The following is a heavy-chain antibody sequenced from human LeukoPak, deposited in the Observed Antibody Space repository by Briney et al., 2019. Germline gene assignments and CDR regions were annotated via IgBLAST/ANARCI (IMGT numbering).Heavy chain of an antibody. J-gene: IGHJ4*02. Sequence: SETLSLTCTVSGGPISTYYWSWIRQPAGKGLEWIGRLYTGGSTNYNPSLKSRVTMSLDTSKNQFSLKVNSVTAADTAVYYCARGWNPDFDYWGQGTLVTVSS. CDR1: GGPISTYY. CDR3: ARGWNPDFDY. CDR2: LYTGGST. D-gene: IGHD1-1*01. V-gene: IGHV4-4*07.